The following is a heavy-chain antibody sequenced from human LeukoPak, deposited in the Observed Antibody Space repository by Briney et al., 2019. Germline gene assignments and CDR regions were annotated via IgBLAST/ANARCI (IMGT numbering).Heavy chain of an antibody. J-gene: IGHJ3*02. CDR3: ARAIRKMVRGVPGAFDI. V-gene: IGHV4-4*02. Sequence: SGTLSLTCAVSGGSISSSNWWSWVRQPPGKGLERIGEIYHSGSTNYNPSLKSRVTISVDKSKNQFSLKLSSVTAADTAVYYCARAIRKMVRGVPGAFDIWGQGTMVTVSS. D-gene: IGHD3-10*01. CDR2: IYHSGST. CDR1: GGSISSSNW.